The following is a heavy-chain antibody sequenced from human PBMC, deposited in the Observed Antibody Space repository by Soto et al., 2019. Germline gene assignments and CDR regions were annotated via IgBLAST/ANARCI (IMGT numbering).Heavy chain of an antibody. D-gene: IGHD3-22*01. CDR1: GFMFDNYA. V-gene: IGHV3-23*01. J-gene: IGHJ4*02. Sequence: EVRLLESGGGSVPPGASARLSCLTSGFMFDNYAMSWVRQSPARGLEWVAAISGSGHATYYTQSVRGRFTISRDKSKKTVFLQMNNLRTEDTAIYYCAKGSYFDSSGGCANYWGLGTLVTVSS. CDR2: ISGSGHAT. CDR3: AKGSYFDSSGGCANY.